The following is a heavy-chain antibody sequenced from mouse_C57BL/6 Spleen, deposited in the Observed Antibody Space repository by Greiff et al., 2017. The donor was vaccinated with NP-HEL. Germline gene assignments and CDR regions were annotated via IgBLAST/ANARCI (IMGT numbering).Heavy chain of an antibody. CDR3: ARGDGTLFAY. CDR1: GYAFTNYL. CDR2: INPGSGGT. V-gene: IGHV1-54*01. Sequence: QVQLQQSGAELVRPGTSVKVSCKASGYAFTNYLIEWVKQRPGQGLEWIGVINPGSGGTNYNEKFKGKATLTADKSSSTAYMQLSSLTSEDAAVYFCARGDGTLFAYWGQGTLVTVSA. D-gene: IGHD1-1*01. J-gene: IGHJ3*01.